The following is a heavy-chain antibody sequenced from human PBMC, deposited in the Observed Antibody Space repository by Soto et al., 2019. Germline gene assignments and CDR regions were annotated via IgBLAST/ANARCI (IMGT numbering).Heavy chain of an antibody. V-gene: IGHV1-2*02. Sequence: QVQLVQSGAEVKKPGASVKVSYKPSGYSLTGYYMHWVRQAPGQGLEWMGWLNPITGGTNYTQKFQGRVTMTRDTSIGTAYMELSGLRSDDTAVYFCTRDLDYWGQGTLVTVSS. CDR3: TRDLDY. J-gene: IGHJ4*02. CDR2: LNPITGGT. CDR1: GYSLTGYY.